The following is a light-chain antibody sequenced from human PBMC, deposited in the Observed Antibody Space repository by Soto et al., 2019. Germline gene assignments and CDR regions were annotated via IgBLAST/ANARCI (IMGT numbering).Light chain of an antibody. CDR3: QQRSSSPLT. V-gene: IGKV3-11*01. CDR2: DAS. J-gene: IGKJ4*01. CDR1: QSVGSY. Sequence: EIVLTQSPATLSLSPGQGATLSCRASQSVGSYLAWYQQRPGQAPRLLIYDASNRATGIPARFSGSGSETDFSLTISSLEPEDSAIYYCQQRSSSPLTFGGGTKVEIE.